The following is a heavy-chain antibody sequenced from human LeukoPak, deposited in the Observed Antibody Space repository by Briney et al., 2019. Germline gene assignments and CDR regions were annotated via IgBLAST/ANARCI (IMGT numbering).Heavy chain of an antibody. D-gene: IGHD4-17*01. CDR3: AKDRSKGYYGDEFDF. V-gene: IGHV3-30*18. CDR2: ISYDGGKK. Sequence: GGSLRLSCAASGFTFSSHDMHWVRQAPGKWLEWEAIISYDGGKKDYADSVKGRFTISRDNSKNTLYLQMNSLRAEDTAVYYCAKDRSKGYYGDEFDFWGQGTLVTVSS. CDR1: GFTFSSHD. J-gene: IGHJ4*02.